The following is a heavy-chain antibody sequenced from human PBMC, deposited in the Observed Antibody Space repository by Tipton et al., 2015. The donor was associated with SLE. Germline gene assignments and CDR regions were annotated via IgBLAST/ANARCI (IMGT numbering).Heavy chain of an antibody. CDR1: GVSISSGGYY. V-gene: IGHV4-61*02. D-gene: IGHD3-16*02. J-gene: IGHJ3*02. CDR2: IYSKGST. Sequence: TLSLTCTVSGVSISSGGYYWTWIRQPAGKGLEWIGRIYSKGSTNSNPSLKSRVTISLDTSKNQFSLKLTSVTAADTAVYYCARRLRSESLYGALDIWGQGTMVTVSS. CDR3: ARRLRSESLYGALDI.